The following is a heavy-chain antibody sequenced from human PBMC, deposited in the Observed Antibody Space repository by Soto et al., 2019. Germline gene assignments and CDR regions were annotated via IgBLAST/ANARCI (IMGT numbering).Heavy chain of an antibody. CDR2: IADSGSST. V-gene: IGHV3-23*01. CDR3: AKRLIGSKRYFFDY. J-gene: IGHJ4*02. Sequence: EVQLLQSGGGLLQPGGSLRLSCAASGFIFSNYGMHWVRQAPGKGLEWISGIADSGSSTVYADSVKRRFSISRDNSKNTLYLQLNSLRAEDTAVYYCAKRLIGSKRYFFDYWGQGTLVTVSS. D-gene: IGHD3-10*01. CDR1: GFIFSNYG.